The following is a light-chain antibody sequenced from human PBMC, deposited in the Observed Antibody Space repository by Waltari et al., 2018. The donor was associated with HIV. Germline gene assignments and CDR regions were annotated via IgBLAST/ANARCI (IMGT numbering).Light chain of an antibody. CDR2: AVS. CDR3: LQDYTWPWT. Sequence: AIQMTQSPTSLSASVGDKVTITCRASQAIRNDLSWYQQRPGKAPSLVIFAVSTLGSGVPSRFSGCASGSDFTLTIHNLQPEDFATYYCLQDYTWPWTFGQGTKVEIK. V-gene: IGKV1-6*01. CDR1: QAIRND. J-gene: IGKJ1*01.